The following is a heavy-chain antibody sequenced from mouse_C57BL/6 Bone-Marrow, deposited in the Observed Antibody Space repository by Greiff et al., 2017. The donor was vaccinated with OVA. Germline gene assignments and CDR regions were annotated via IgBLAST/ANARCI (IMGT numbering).Heavy chain of an antibody. V-gene: IGHV5-9-1*02. CDR1: GFTFSSYA. Sequence: EVMLVESGAGLVKPGGSLKLSCAASGFTFSSYAMSWVRQTPEKRLEWVAYISSGGDYIYYADTVKGRFTISRDNARNTLYLQMSSLKSEDTAMYYCTRERGYYGSSPFAYWGQGTLVTVSA. CDR3: TRERGYYGSSPFAY. J-gene: IGHJ3*01. D-gene: IGHD1-1*01. CDR2: ISSGGDYI.